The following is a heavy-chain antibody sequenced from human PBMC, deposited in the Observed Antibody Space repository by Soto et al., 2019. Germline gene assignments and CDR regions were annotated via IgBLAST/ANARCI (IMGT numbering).Heavy chain of an antibody. J-gene: IGHJ4*02. V-gene: IGHV1-69*13. CDR3: TRESGYSRSWYDY. CDR2: IIPIFGTA. Sequence: SVPVCCKASGGTFSSYAISCVRQAPGRGLEWMGGIIPIFGTANYAQKFQGRVTSTADESTSTAYMELSSLRYEDTAVFYCTRESGYSRSWYDYWGQGTLVTVSS. D-gene: IGHD6-13*01. CDR1: GGTFSSYA.